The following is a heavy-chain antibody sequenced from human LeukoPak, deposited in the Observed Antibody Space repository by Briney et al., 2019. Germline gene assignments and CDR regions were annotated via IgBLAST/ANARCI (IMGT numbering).Heavy chain of an antibody. CDR1: GFTFSSYW. D-gene: IGHD6-6*01. CDR2: IKKDGSDK. J-gene: IGHJ4*02. V-gene: IGHV3-7*01. CDR3: ARDRGAARPLGTTGTPGNLPYYFDY. Sequence: ETGGSLRLSCAASGFTFSSYWMSWVRQAPGKGLEWVANIKKDGSDKYYVDSVKGRFTISRDNAKKSLYLQMNSLIAEDMAVYYCARDRGAARPLGTTGTPGNLPYYFDYWGQGTLVTASS.